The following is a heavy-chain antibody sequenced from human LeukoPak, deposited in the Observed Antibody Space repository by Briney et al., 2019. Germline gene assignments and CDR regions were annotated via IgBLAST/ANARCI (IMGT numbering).Heavy chain of an antibody. D-gene: IGHD1-26*01. Sequence: GGSLRLSCAASGFIVSNNYMSWVRQAPGKGLEWVSVIYSSGSTSYADSVKGRFTISRDNSKNKIYLQMNSLRVEDTAVYYCATDPRWPIVGATNYWGQGTLVTVSS. CDR3: ATDPRWPIVGATNY. V-gene: IGHV3-66*01. J-gene: IGHJ4*01. CDR2: IYSSGST. CDR1: GFIVSNNY.